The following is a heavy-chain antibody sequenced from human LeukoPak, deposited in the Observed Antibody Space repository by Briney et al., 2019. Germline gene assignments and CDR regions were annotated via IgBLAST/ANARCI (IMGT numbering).Heavy chain of an antibody. V-gene: IGHV3-33*01. CDR2: IWYDGGNK. CDR3: ARDGAGTRAFDI. D-gene: IGHD1-26*01. Sequence: GRSLRLTCAASGFTFSSYGMHWVPQAPGKGLEWVVIIWYDGGNKYYADSVKGRFTISRDNSKNTLYLQMNSLRAEDTAVYYCARDGAGTRAFDIWGQGTMVTVSS. CDR1: GFTFSSYG. J-gene: IGHJ3*02.